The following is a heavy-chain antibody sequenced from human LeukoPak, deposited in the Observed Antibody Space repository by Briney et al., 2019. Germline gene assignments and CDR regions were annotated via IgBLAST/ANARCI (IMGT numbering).Heavy chain of an antibody. CDR3: ARDSPWNRDSYYYYGMDV. D-gene: IGHD1-1*01. Sequence: GGSLRLSCAASGFTFSSYSMNWVRQALGKGLEWVSSISSSSSYIYYADSVKGRFTISRDNAKNSLYLQMNSLRAEDTAVYYCARDSPWNRDSYYYYGMDVWGQGTTVTVSS. J-gene: IGHJ6*02. V-gene: IGHV3-21*01. CDR1: GFTFSSYS. CDR2: ISSSSSYI.